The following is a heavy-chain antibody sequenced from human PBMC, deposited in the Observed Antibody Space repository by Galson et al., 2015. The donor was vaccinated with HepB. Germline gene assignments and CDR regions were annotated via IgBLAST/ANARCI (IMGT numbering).Heavy chain of an antibody. V-gene: IGHV3-64D*06. Sequence: SLRLSCAASGFTFSSYAMHWVRQAPGKGLEYVSAISSNGGSTYYADSVKGRFTISRDNSKNTLYLQMSSLRAEDTAVYYCVKDGRPFFWSGSWFDPWGQGTLVTVSS. CDR1: GFTFSSYA. D-gene: IGHD3-3*01. CDR3: VKDGRPFFWSGSWFDP. CDR2: ISSNGGST. J-gene: IGHJ5*02.